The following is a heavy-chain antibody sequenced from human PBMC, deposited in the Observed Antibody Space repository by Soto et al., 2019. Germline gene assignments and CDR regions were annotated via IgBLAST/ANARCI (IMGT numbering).Heavy chain of an antibody. CDR2: VYHSGST. V-gene: IGHV4-59*01. CDR3: ARTYSSSYSRYPVYYGMDV. Sequence: SETLSLTCTVSGGSISSYFWSWTRQPPGKGLEWIGCVYHSGSTNYSPSLKRRVSISVDTSKNQFSLRLTSVTAADTAVYYCARTYSSSYSRYPVYYGMDVWGQGTTVTVSS. J-gene: IGHJ6*02. D-gene: IGHD3-22*01. CDR1: GGSISSYF.